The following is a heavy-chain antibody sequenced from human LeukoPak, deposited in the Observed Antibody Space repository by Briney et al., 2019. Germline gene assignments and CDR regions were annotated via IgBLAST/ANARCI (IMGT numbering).Heavy chain of an antibody. Sequence: SETLSLTCTVSGGSISSYYWSWIRQPPGKGLEWIGYIYYSGSTNYNPSLKSRVTISVDTSKNQFSLKLSSVTAADTAVYYCARALSKAYYMDVWGKGTTVTVSS. V-gene: IGHV4-59*01. D-gene: IGHD2/OR15-2a*01. CDR2: IYYSGST. J-gene: IGHJ6*03. CDR3: ARALSKAYYMDV. CDR1: GGSISSYY.